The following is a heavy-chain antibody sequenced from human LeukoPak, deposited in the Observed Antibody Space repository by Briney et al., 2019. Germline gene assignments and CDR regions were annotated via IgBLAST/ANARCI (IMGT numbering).Heavy chain of an antibody. CDR1: GYTFTSYA. CDR3: ARGLDILTGRDWFDP. CDR2: INAGNGNT. D-gene: IGHD3-9*01. V-gene: IGHV1-3*01. Sequence: ASVKVSCKASGYTFTSYAMHWVRQAPGQRLEWMGWINAGNGNTKYSQKFQGRVTITRDTSARTAYMELSSLRSEDTAVYYCARGLDILTGRDWFDPWGQGTLVTVSS. J-gene: IGHJ5*02.